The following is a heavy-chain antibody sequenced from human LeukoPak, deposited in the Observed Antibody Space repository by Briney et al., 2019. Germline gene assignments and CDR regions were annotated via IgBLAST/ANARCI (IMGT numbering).Heavy chain of an antibody. Sequence: PGGSLRLSCAASGFTFSSYAMSWVRQAPGKGLEWVSAISGSGGSTYYADSVKGRFTISRDNSKNTLYLQMNSLRAEDTAVYYCARKSIQLWGFTTEYYFDYWGQGTLVTVSS. CDR2: ISGSGGST. V-gene: IGHV3-23*01. CDR3: ARKSIQLWGFTTEYYFDY. D-gene: IGHD5-18*01. J-gene: IGHJ4*02. CDR1: GFTFSSYA.